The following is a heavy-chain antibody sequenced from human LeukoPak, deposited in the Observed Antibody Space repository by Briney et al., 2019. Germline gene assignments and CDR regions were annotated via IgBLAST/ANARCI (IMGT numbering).Heavy chain of an antibody. D-gene: IGHD3-22*01. CDR2: IYYSGST. J-gene: IGHJ4*02. CDR3: ASPLLHYYDSSGYYELGY. CDR1: GGSISSSSYY. Sequence: PSETLSLTCTVSGGSISSSSYYWGWIRQPPGKGLEWIGSIYYSGSTYYNPSLKSRVTISVDTSKNQFSLKLSSVTAADTAVYYCASPLLHYYDSSGYYELGYWGQGTLVTVSS. V-gene: IGHV4-39*01.